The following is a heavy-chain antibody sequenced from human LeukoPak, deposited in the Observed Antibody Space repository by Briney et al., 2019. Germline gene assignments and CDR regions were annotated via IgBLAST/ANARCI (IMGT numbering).Heavy chain of an antibody. D-gene: IGHD3-10*01. Sequence: PGGSLRLSCAASGFTFSGYGMHWVRQAPGKGLEWIGSIYKTGSTNYSPSLKSRVLISVDTFNNQFSLNLSSVTAADTAVYFCTRHQTNNYGPGTPFDFWGQGTLVSVSS. CDR2: IYKTGST. CDR1: GFTFSGYG. V-gene: IGHV4-38-2*01. J-gene: IGHJ4*02. CDR3: TRHQTNNYGPGTPFDF.